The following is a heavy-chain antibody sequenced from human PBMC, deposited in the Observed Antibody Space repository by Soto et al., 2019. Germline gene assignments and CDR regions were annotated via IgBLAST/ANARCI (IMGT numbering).Heavy chain of an antibody. J-gene: IGHJ3*02. CDR3: ARNYYDSSGYYYGGAFDI. V-gene: IGHV3-66*01. Sequence: EVQLVESGGGLVQPGGSLRLSCAASGFTVSSNYMSWVRQAPGKGVEWVSAIYSDGSTFYSDSVKGRFTISRDNSKNTLYLQMNSLRAEDTAVYYCARNYYDSSGYYYGGAFDIWGQGTMVTVSS. CDR1: GFTVSSNY. D-gene: IGHD3-22*01. CDR2: IYSDGST.